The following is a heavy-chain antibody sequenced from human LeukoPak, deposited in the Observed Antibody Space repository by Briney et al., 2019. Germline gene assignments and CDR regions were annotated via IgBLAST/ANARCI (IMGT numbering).Heavy chain of an antibody. CDR3: TRDLSENYSIDY. J-gene: IGHJ4*02. V-gene: IGHV3-23*01. CDR2: ISSSGSYI. D-gene: IGHD2-21*01. CDR1: GFTFSIYA. Sequence: HSGGSLRLSCAASGFTFSIYAMSWVRQAPGKGLEWVSSISSSGSYIYYADSVKGRFTISRDNSKNTLYLQMNSLRAEDTAVYYCTRDLSENYSIDYWGQGTLVTVSS.